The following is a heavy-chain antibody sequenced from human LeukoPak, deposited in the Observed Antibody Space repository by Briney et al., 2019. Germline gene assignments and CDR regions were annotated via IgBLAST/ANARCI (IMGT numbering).Heavy chain of an antibody. D-gene: IGHD1-26*01. V-gene: IGHV4-59*08. CDR3: ARLAQIVGATDYFDY. Sequence: SETLSLTCTVSGGSINSYYWSWIRQPPGKGLEWIGYIYYSGSTNYNPSLKSRVTISLGTPKNQFSLKLSSVTAADTAVYYCARLAQIVGATDYFDYWGQGTLVTVSS. CDR2: IYYSGST. J-gene: IGHJ4*02. CDR1: GGSINSYY.